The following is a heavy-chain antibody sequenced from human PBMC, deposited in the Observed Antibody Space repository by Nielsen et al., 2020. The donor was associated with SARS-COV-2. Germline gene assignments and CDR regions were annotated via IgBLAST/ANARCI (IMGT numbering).Heavy chain of an antibody. CDR3: ARGGSGNWNYAKKFDY. CDR2: IYYSGST. D-gene: IGHD1-7*01. CDR1: GGSISSGGYY. V-gene: IGHV4-31*03. Sequence: SETLSLTCTVSGGSISSGGYYWSWIRQHPGKGLEWIEYIYYSGSTYYNPSLKSRVTISVDTSKNQFSLKLSSVTAADTAVYYCARGGSGNWNYAKKFDYWGQGTLVTVSS. J-gene: IGHJ4*02.